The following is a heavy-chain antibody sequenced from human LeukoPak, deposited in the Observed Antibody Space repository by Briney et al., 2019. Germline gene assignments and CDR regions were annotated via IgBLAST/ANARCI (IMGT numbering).Heavy chain of an antibody. CDR3: AREGGLTGMAFDY. CDR1: GGSISSYY. V-gene: IGHV4-59*01. J-gene: IGHJ4*02. Sequence: SETLSLTCTVSGGSISSYYWSWIRQPPGKGLEWIGYIYYSGSTNYNPSPKSRVTISVDTSKNQFSLKLSSVTAADTAVYYCAREGGLTGMAFDYWGQGTLVTVSS. D-gene: IGHD7-27*01. CDR2: IYYSGST.